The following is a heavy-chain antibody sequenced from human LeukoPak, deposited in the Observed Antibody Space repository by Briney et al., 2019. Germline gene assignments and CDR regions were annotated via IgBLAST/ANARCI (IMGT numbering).Heavy chain of an antibody. V-gene: IGHV3-20*04. CDR3: AKADYYADHLFDY. CDR2: INWNGGST. J-gene: IGHJ4*02. Sequence: GGSLRLSCAASGFTFDDYGMSWVRQAPGKGLEWVSGINWNGGSTGYADSVKGRFTISRDNAKNSLYLQMNSLKAEDTAVYYCAKADYYADHLFDYWGQGTLVTVSS. D-gene: IGHD3-10*01. CDR1: GFTFDDYG.